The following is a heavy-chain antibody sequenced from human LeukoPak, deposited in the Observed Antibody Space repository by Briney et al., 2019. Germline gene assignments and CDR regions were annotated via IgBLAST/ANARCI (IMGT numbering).Heavy chain of an antibody. CDR2: IRYDGSNK. D-gene: IGHD6-19*01. CDR3: AKDGRRNSGWYLYYFDY. CDR1: GFTVSSNY. Sequence: PGGSLRLSCAASGFTVSSNYMSWARQAPGKGLEWVAFIRYDGSNKYYADSVKGRFTISRDNSKNTLYLQMNSLRAEDTAVYYCAKDGRRNSGWYLYYFDYWGQGTLVTVSS. V-gene: IGHV3-30*02. J-gene: IGHJ4*02.